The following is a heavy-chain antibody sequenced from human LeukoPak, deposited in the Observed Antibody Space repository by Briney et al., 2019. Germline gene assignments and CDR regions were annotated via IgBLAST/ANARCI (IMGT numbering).Heavy chain of an antibody. J-gene: IGHJ4*02. V-gene: IGHV4-59*01. CDR2: IYYSGST. CDR1: GGSISSYY. CDR3: ARCFLEWLLDGPRIGYFDY. Sequence: SETLSLTCTVSGGSISSYYWSWIRQPPGKGLEWIGYIYYSGSTNYNPSLKSRVTISVDTSKNQFSLKLSSVTAADTAVYYCARCFLEWLLDGPRIGYFDYWGQGTLVTVSS. D-gene: IGHD3-3*01.